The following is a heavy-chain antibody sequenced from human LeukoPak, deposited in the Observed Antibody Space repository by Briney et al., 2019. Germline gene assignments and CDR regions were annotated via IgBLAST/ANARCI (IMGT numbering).Heavy chain of an antibody. CDR1: GGSISSSSYY. V-gene: IGHV4-39*07. CDR3: AKDRLKFDY. Sequence: SETLSLTCTVSGGSISSSSYYWGWIRQPPGKGLEWIGSIYYSGSTYYNPSLKSRVTISVDTSKNQFSLKLSSVTAADTAVYYCAKDRLKFDYWGQGTLVTVSS. CDR2: IYYSGST. D-gene: IGHD3-16*01. J-gene: IGHJ4*02.